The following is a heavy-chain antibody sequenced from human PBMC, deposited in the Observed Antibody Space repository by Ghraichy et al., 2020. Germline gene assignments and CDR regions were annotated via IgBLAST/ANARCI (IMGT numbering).Heavy chain of an antibody. V-gene: IGHV4-39*02. CDR2: MYYSGST. D-gene: IGHD2-2*01. CDR1: GDSLRSTAYY. Sequence: SETLSLTCTVSGDSLRSTAYYWSWIRQPPGKGLEWIGTMYYSGSTYYNPSLESRITISVDTSKNHFSLRLSSVTAADTALFYCARGGFFTPSYHFYYWGQGTLVTFSS. J-gene: IGHJ4*02. CDR3: ARGGFFTPSYHFYY.